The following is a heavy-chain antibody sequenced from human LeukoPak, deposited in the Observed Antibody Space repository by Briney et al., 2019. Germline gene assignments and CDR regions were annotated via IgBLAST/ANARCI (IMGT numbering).Heavy chain of an antibody. CDR1: VGTFSSYA. D-gene: IGHD2-2*01. J-gene: IGHJ4*02. CDR3: ATYCSSTSCYIWGYYFDY. CDR2: IIPIFGTA. Sequence: SVKVSCKASVGTFSSYAISWVRQAPGQGLEWMGGIIPIFGTANYAQKFQGRVTITADESTSTAYMELSSLRPEDTAVYYCATYCSSTSCYIWGYYFDYWGQGTLVTVSS. V-gene: IGHV1-69*13.